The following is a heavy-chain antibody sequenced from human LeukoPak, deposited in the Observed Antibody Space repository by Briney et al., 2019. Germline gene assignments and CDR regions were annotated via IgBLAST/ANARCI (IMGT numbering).Heavy chain of an antibody. CDR2: VIPIFGTA. CDR1: GGTFSSYA. V-gene: IGHV1-69*13. CDR3: AREPTTYYYYYGMDV. Sequence: SVKVSCKASGGTFSSYAISWVRQAPGQGLEWMGGVIPIFGTANYAQKFQGRVTITADESTSTAYMELSSLRSEDTAVYYCAREPTTYYYYYGMDVWGQGTTVTVSS. D-gene: IGHD1-1*01. J-gene: IGHJ6*02.